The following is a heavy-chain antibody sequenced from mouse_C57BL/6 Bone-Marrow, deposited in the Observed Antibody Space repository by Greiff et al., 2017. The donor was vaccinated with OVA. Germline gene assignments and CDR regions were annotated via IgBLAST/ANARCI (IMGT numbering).Heavy chain of an antibody. V-gene: IGHV14-4*01. J-gene: IGHJ2*01. CDR2: IDPENGDT. CDR3: TKLTEDY. D-gene: IGHD4-1*01. Sequence: VQLQQSGAELVRPGASVKLSCTASGFDIKDDYMHWVKQRPEQGLEWIGWIDPENGDTEYASKFQGKATITADTSSNTAYLQLSSLTSEDTAVYYCTKLTEDYWGQGTTLTVSS. CDR1: GFDIKDDY.